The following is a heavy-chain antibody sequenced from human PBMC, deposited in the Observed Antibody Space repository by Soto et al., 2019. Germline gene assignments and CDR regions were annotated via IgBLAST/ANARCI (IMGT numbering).Heavy chain of an antibody. CDR2: ISSSSSYI. Sequence: GGSLRLSCAASGFTFSSYSMNWVRQAPGKGLEWVSSISSSSSYIYYADSVKGRFTISRDNAKNSLYLQMNSLRAEDTAVYYCARVGGVVAATQHDAFDIWGQGTMVTVSS. J-gene: IGHJ3*02. CDR3: ARVGGVVAATQHDAFDI. CDR1: GFTFSSYS. D-gene: IGHD2-15*01. V-gene: IGHV3-21*01.